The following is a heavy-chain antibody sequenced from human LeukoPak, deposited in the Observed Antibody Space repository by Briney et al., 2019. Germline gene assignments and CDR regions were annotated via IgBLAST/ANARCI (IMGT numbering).Heavy chain of an antibody. CDR3: AGSAAAGSNPFDY. CDR1: GGSISSYY. V-gene: IGHV4-59*08. J-gene: IGHJ4*02. D-gene: IGHD6-13*01. CDR2: IYYSGST. Sequence: SETLSLTCTVSGGSISSYYWSWIRQPPGKGLEWIGYIYYSGSTNYNPSLKSRVTISVDTSKNQFSLKLSSVTAADTAVYYCAGSAAAGSNPFDYWGQGTLVTVSS.